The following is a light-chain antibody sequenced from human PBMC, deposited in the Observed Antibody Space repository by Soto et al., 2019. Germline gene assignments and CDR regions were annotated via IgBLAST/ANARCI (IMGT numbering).Light chain of an antibody. CDR1: QIISSW. CDR2: TAS. J-gene: IGKJ1*01. CDR3: QQYNSYPWT. Sequence: DIQMTQSPSTLSASVGDRVTITCRASQIISSWLAWYQQKPGKAPKLLIYTASSLESRVPSRLSGSGSGTEFTLTISSLQPDDFATSYCQQYNSYPWTFGQGTKVEIK. V-gene: IGKV1-5*03.